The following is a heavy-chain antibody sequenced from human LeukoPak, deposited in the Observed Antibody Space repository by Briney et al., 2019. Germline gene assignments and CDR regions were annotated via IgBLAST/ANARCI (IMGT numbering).Heavy chain of an antibody. CDR1: GFTFSRYS. CDR3: AREFDGSASGAGY. J-gene: IGHJ4*02. Sequence: PGGSLRLSCADSGFTFSRYSMNWVRQAPGEGLEWVSSMSGSSGLIYYGDSVKGRFTVSRDNAKRSLYLQMNSLRADDTAVYYCAREFDGSASGAGYWGQGTLVTVSS. V-gene: IGHV3-21*01. D-gene: IGHD1-26*01. CDR2: MSGSSGLI.